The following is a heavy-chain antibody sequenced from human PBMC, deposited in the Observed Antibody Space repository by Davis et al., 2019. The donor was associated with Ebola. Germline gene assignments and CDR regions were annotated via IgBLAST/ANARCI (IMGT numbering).Heavy chain of an antibody. D-gene: IGHD2-21*02. J-gene: IGHJ4*02. Sequence: PGGSLRLSCKGSGYSFTSYWIGWVRQMPGKGLEWMGIIYPGDSDTRYTPSFQGQVTISVDKSINTAYLQWASLKASDTAMYFCAAYCGGDCGLDYWGQGTLVTVSS. V-gene: IGHV5-51*01. CDR2: IYPGDSDT. CDR1: GYSFTSYW. CDR3: AAYCGGDCGLDY.